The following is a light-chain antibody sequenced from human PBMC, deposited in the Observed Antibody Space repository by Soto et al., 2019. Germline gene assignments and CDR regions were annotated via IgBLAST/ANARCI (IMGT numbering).Light chain of an antibody. J-gene: IGKJ1*01. Sequence: EIVLTQSSGALSVSPGQRATLSCRASQSVATRNLAWYRQKSGQAPRLLIYGASSRAVHTPDRFSGSGSGTDFTLTISGLEPEDFAMYYCQHFGNSLWTFGQGTKVDIK. V-gene: IGKV3-20*01. CDR3: QHFGNSLWT. CDR2: GAS. CDR1: QSVATRN.